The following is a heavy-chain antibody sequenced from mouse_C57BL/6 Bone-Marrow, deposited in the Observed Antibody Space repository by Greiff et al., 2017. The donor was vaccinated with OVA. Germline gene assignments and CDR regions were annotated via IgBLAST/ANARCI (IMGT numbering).Heavy chain of an antibody. Sequence: EVKLVESGGGLVKPGGSLKLSCAASGFTFSSYTRSWVRQTPEKRLEWVATISGGGGNTYYPDSVKGRFTISRDNAKNTLYLQMSSLRSEDTALYYCARRWVYFDYWGQGTTLTVSS. CDR1: GFTFSSYT. D-gene: IGHD4-1*01. J-gene: IGHJ2*01. V-gene: IGHV5-9*01. CDR3: ARRWVYFDY. CDR2: ISGGGGNT.